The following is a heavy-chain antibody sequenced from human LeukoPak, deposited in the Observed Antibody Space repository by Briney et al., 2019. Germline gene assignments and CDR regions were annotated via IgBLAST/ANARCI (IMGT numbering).Heavy chain of an antibody. CDR3: ARDRDGYAYSFDY. CDR1: GGSITSGSYH. CDR2: TYYTGSA. Sequence: SETLSLTCTVSGGSITSGSYHWGWLRQSPGKGLEWIGNTYYTGSAYYRPSLQSRVSISVDTSKKEFSLKLTSVTAADTAVYYCARDRDGYAYSFDYWGQGTLVTVSS. V-gene: IGHV4-39*02. D-gene: IGHD5-24*01. J-gene: IGHJ4*02.